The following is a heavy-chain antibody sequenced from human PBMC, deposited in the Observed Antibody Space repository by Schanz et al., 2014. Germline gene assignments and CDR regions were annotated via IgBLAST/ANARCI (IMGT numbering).Heavy chain of an antibody. CDR1: GASISGSSDY. V-gene: IGHV4-39*01. J-gene: IGHJ3*02. CDR2: IYYTGTT. D-gene: IGHD4-4*01. Sequence: QLQLQESGPGLVKPSETLSLTCTVSGASISGSSDYWGWIRQSPGKGLEWIGNIYYTGTTYYNPSLKRRVSIPVDTSKTQVPLKLPSVTAADTAVFYCARRDNYLSAFDIWGQGTMVTVSS. CDR3: ARRDNYLSAFDI.